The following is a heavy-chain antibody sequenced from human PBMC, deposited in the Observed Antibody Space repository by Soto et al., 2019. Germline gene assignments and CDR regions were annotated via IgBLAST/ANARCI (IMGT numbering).Heavy chain of an antibody. V-gene: IGHV4-39*01. CDR3: ARGRLFLTTLGLVITYFDN. CDR2: VFYDGTT. D-gene: IGHD3-3*01. Sequence: PSETLSLTCTVSGGAINTNNYYWGWVRQAPGKGLEWIGSVFYDGTTYYSPSLKSRVTISLATSRTQFSLKLNPATAADTAVYYCARGRLFLTTLGLVITYFDNWGQGALVTVSS. CDR1: GGAINTNNYY. J-gene: IGHJ4*02.